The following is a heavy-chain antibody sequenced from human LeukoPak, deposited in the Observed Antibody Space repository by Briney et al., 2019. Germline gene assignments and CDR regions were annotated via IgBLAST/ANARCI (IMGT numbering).Heavy chain of an antibody. Sequence: ASVKVSCKASGYTFTSYYMHWVRQAPGQGLEWMGIINPSGGSTSYAQKFQGRVTMTRDTSTSTVYMELSSLRSEDTAVYYCARDVFGLNSGTHPDYWGQGTLVTVSS. D-gene: IGHD1-26*01. CDR2: INPSGGST. CDR1: GYTFTSYY. CDR3: ARDVFGLNSGTHPDY. V-gene: IGHV1-46*01. J-gene: IGHJ4*02.